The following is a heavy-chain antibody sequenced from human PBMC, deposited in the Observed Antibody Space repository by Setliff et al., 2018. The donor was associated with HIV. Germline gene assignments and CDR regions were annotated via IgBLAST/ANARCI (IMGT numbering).Heavy chain of an antibody. D-gene: IGHD6-19*01. V-gene: IGHV4-34*01. CDR3: ARVPGYSSGTSYMDV. J-gene: IGHJ6*03. CDR1: GGSFSSYY. Sequence: TLSLTCAVYGGSFSSYYWSWIRQPPGKGLEWIGEINHSGSTNYNPSLKSRVAISVDTSKNQFSLKLRSVTAADRAVYYCARVPGYSSGTSYMDVWGKGTTVTVS. CDR2: INHSGST.